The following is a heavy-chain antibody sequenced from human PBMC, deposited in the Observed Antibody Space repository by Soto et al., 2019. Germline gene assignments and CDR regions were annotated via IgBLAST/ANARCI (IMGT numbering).Heavy chain of an antibody. CDR3: SRVISSSSYLCLRCYYYGLDV. Sequence: SETLSLTCTVSGDSISSRSYYWGWVRQPPGRGLEWIGSIYYSGTTYYNPSLSSRVTMSVDTSKSQFSLKLTSVTAADAAVYYCSRVISSSSYLCLRCYYYGLDVWGQGTTVTVSS. V-gene: IGHV4-39*01. J-gene: IGHJ6*02. CDR1: GDSISSRSYY. CDR2: IYYSGTT. D-gene: IGHD6-6*01.